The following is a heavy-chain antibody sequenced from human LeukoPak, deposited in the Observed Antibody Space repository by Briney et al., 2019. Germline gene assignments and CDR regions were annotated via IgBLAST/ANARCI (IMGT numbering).Heavy chain of an antibody. J-gene: IGHJ6*03. D-gene: IGHD3-10*01. CDR2: ISSSGSTI. CDR1: GFTFSSYE. Sequence: GGSLRLPCAASGFTFSSYEMNWVRQAPGKGLEWVSYISSSGSTIYYADSVKGRFTISRDNAKNSLYLQMNSLRAEDTAVYYCARGTGVNYYYYYMDVWGKGTTVTVSS. CDR3: ARGTGVNYYYYYMDV. V-gene: IGHV3-48*03.